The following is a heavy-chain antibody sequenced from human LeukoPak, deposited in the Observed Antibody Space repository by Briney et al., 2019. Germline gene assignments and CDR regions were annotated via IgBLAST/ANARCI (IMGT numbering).Heavy chain of an antibody. J-gene: IGHJ5*02. CDR1: GFTFSNNH. Sequence: GGSLRLSCAASGFTFSNNHMTWVRQARGKGLEWVSVIYSDGTAYYADSVKGRFTISRDNSKNTLYLQMNSLSAEDTAVYYCVRDLTWGQGTLVTVSS. CDR2: IYSDGTA. CDR3: VRDLT. V-gene: IGHV3-53*01.